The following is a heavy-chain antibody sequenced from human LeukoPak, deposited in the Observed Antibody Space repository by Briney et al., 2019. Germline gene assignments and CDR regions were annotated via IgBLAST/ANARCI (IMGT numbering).Heavy chain of an antibody. Sequence: GGSLRLSCAASGFTFYSFAMSWVRQAPGKGLELVPSISGSGGSTYYADSVKGRFTISRDNSRNTLYLQMNSLRAEDTAVYYCAKDHGVAVAGMYYWGQGTLVTVSS. CDR2: ISGSGGST. D-gene: IGHD6-19*01. V-gene: IGHV3-23*01. J-gene: IGHJ4*02. CDR1: GFTFYSFA. CDR3: AKDHGVAVAGMYY.